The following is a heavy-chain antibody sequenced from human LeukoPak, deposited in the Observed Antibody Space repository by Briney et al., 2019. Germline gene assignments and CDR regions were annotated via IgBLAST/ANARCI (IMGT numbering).Heavy chain of an antibody. V-gene: IGHV3-48*01. D-gene: IGHD6-13*01. CDR2: ISSDSRTI. CDR3: ARSIPYGTTWYGRSDY. CDR1: GFTFSSYS. Sequence: GGSLRLPCAASGFTFSSYSMNWVRQAPGKGLEWVSYISSDSRTIYYADSVKGRFTISRDNAKNSLYLQMNSLRAEDTAIYYCARSIPYGTTWYGRSDYWGQGTLVTVSS. J-gene: IGHJ4*02.